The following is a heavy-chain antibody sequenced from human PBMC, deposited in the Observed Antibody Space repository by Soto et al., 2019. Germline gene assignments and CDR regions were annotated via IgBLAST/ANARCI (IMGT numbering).Heavy chain of an antibody. CDR1: GFNLITYS. Sequence: RLSCAASGFNLITYSLSWVRQAPGKGLEWVASISSSAVYIDYADSVKGRFTISRDNANNSLYLQMNSLRAEDTATYYCVRDGLDYYDTERLYFDKWGQGTLVTVSS. CDR2: ISSSAVYI. CDR3: VRDGLDYYDTERLYFDK. D-gene: IGHD3-22*01. V-gene: IGHV3-21*01. J-gene: IGHJ4*02.